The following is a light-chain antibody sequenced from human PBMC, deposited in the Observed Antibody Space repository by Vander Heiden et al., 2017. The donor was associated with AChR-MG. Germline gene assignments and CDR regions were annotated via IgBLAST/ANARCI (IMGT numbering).Light chain of an antibody. CDR1: QSITTN. CDR3: QHYDNWLSFT. Sequence: EIVMTQSPATLPVSPGGRATLSCRASQSITTNLAWYQQKAGQAPRLLIYGASTRATGIPARFSGSGSGTEFALTISSVQSEDVASYYCQHYDNWLSFTFGPGAKVEI. J-gene: IGKJ3*01. V-gene: IGKV3-15*01. CDR2: GAS.